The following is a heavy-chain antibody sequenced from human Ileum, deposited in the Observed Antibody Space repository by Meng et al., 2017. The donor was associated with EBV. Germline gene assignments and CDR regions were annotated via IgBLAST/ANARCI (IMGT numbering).Heavy chain of an antibody. D-gene: IGHD5/OR15-5a*01. V-gene: IGHV3-30*18. Sequence: QGQLVESGGGAVQPGRALRLSCAASGFTFSDYGMHWVRQAPGKGLEWVAVISYDGSTKYYVDSVKGRFTISRDNSKSTLYLQMNSLRDEDTAVYYCAKEEVSRRFDYWGQGTLVTVSS. CDR2: ISYDGSTK. CDR3: AKEEVSRRFDY. CDR1: GFTFSDYG. J-gene: IGHJ4*02.